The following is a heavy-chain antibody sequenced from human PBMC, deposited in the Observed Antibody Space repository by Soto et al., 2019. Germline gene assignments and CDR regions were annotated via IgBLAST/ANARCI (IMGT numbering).Heavy chain of an antibody. CDR3: ERAQRYSSAWFDY. J-gene: IGHJ5*01. CDR2: IYYSGST. V-gene: IGHV4-59*13. Sequence: SETLTRTCTVSGGSMSSTYYGSWIRQPPGKGLEWIGYIYYSGSTNYNPSLKSRVTRSVDTSKNQFSLKLSSVTAADTAVYYCERAQRYSSAWFDYWGQGIPVTVSS. D-gene: IGHD6-19*01. CDR1: GGSMSSTYY.